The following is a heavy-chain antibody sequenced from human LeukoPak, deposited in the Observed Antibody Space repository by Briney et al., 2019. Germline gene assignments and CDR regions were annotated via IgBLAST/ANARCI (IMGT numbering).Heavy chain of an antibody. J-gene: IGHJ6*02. Sequence: GGSLRLSCAASGFTVSSNYMSWVRQAPGKGLEWVSVIYSGGSTYYADSVKGRFTISRDNSKNTLYLQMNSLRAEDTAVYYCAAATIDYYYYYGMDVWGQGTTVTVSS. V-gene: IGHV3-66*01. CDR2: IYSGGST. CDR1: GFTVSSNY. D-gene: IGHD6-13*01. CDR3: AAATIDYYYYYGMDV.